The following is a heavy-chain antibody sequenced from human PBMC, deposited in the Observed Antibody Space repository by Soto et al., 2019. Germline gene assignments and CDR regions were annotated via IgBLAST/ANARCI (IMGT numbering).Heavy chain of an antibody. J-gene: IGHJ4*02. CDR2: IYYSGST. Sequence: SETLSLTCTVSGGSVSSCSYYWSWLRQPPGKGLEWLGYIYYSGSTNYNPTLKSRVTISVDTSKNQFSLKLSTVTAAETAVYYCARELQLINIDYWGQGTLVTVSS. CDR3: ARELQLINIDY. V-gene: IGHV4-61*01. CDR1: GGSVSSCSYY. D-gene: IGHD5-18*01.